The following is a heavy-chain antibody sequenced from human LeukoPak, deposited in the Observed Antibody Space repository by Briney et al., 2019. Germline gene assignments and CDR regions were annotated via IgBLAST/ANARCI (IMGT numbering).Heavy chain of an antibody. D-gene: IGHD3-10*01. J-gene: IGHJ4*02. CDR3: ATDRTYYYGSGSYMDY. Sequence: ASVKVSCKVSGYTLTELSMHWVRQAPGKGLEWMGGFDPEDGETIYAQKFQGRATMTEDTSTDTAYMELSSLRSEDTAVYYCATDRTYYYGSGSYMDYSGQGNLVTVSS. CDR1: GYTLTELS. V-gene: IGHV1-24*01. CDR2: FDPEDGET.